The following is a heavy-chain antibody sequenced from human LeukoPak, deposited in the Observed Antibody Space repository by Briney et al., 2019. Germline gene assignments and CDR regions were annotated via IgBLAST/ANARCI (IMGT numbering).Heavy chain of an antibody. J-gene: IGHJ4*02. CDR1: GDSVSNNIAT. V-gene: IGHV6-1*01. CDR3: VRDSDDYYWALDF. CDR2: TYYRSRWGN. D-gene: IGHD3-10*01. Sequence: KASQTLSLTCAISGDSVSNNIATWNWVRQSPSRGLEWLGRTYYRSRWGNDYAISVKGRITINPDTSRNQFSLQLNSVTPGDTAVYYCVRDSDDYYWALDFWGQGTPVTVSS.